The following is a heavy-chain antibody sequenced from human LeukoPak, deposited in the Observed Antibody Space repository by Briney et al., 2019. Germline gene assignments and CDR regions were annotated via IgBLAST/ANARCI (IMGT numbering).Heavy chain of an antibody. V-gene: IGHV3-21*01. Sequence: GGSLRLSCAASGFTFSSYSMNWVRQAPGKGLEWVSSIRSSSSYIYYADSVKGRFTISRDNAKNSLYLQMNSLRAEDTAVYYYARDAQRLVVPATNWFDPWGQGTLVIVSS. D-gene: IGHD2-2*01. CDR2: IRSSSSYI. CDR1: GFTFSSYS. J-gene: IGHJ5*02. CDR3: ARDAQRLVVPATNWFDP.